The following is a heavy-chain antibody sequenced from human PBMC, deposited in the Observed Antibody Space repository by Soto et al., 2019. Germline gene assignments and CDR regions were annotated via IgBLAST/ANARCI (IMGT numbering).Heavy chain of an antibody. CDR1: GFSYSSYD. CDR2: ISYDGSNK. V-gene: IGHV3-30*03. J-gene: IGHJ4*02. Sequence: QVQLVESGGGVVQPGRSLRLSCAASGFSYSSYDMHWVRQAPGKGLEWVAVISYDGSNKYYADSVKGRFTISRDNSKNELYLQMHSLRAEDTAVSYCPAPPRTTRSGGQGTLVTVPS. CDR3: PAPPRTTRS. D-gene: IGHD1-1*01.